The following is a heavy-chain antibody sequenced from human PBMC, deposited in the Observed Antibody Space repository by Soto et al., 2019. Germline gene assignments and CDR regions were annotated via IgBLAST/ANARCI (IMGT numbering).Heavy chain of an antibody. J-gene: IGHJ4*02. CDR2: IYHSGST. CDR3: ARAGDYYGSGSYYNPKHFDY. Sequence: PSETLSLTCAVSGGSISSSNWWSWVRQPPGKGLEWIGEIYHSGSTNYNPSLKSRVTISVDKSTNQFSLKLSSVTAADTAVYYCARAGDYYGSGSYYNPKHFDYWGQGTLVTVSS. CDR1: GGSISSSNW. D-gene: IGHD3-10*01. V-gene: IGHV4-4*02.